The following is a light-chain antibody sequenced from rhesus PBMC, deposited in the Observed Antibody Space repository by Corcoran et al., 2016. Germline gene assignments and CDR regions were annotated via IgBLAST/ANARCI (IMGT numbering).Light chain of an antibody. CDR3: QQYNNWNS. CDR2: AAS. Sequence: EIVMTQSPSTLSLSPGDRATLSCRASQSISRYVAWYHQKPEQAPRLPIYAASSRATSIPDRFSGSGSGTDFTLIISSLEPEDVGVYYCQQYNNWNSFGQGTKVGIK. V-gene: IGKV3S9*01. J-gene: IGKJ2*01. CDR1: QSISRY.